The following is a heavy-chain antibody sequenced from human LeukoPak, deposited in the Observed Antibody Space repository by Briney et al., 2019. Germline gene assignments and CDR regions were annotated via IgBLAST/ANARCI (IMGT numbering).Heavy chain of an antibody. V-gene: IGHV3-74*01. CDR3: VRDNGGEHL. CDR1: GYTFGSYW. CDR2: INNDGSST. J-gene: IGHJ4*02. Sequence: GGSLRLSCAASGYTFGSYWMYWVRHAPGKGLVWVSRINNDGSSTIYADSVQGRFTISRDNAKNTLYLQMNSLRDDDTAVYYCVRDNGGEHLWGQGTLVTVSS. D-gene: IGHD3-16*01.